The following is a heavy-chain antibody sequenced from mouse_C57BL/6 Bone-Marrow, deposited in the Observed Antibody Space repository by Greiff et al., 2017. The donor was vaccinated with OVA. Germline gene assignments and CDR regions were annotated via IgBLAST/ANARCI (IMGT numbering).Heavy chain of an antibody. CDR3: ARDQGYYGYAMDY. V-gene: IGHV5-4*01. CDR1: GFTFSSYA. J-gene: IGHJ4*01. CDR2: ISDGGSYT. Sequence: EVMLVESGGGLVKPGGSLKLSCAASGFTFSSYAMSWVRQTPEKRLEWVATISDGGSYTYYPDNVKGRFTISRYNAKNNLYLQMSHLKSEDTAIYYCARDQGYYGYAMDYWGQGTSVTVSS. D-gene: IGHD1-1*01.